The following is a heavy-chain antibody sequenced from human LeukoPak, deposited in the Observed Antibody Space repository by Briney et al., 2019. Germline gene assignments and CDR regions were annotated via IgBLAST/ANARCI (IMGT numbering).Heavy chain of an antibody. CDR2: IYSWDST. CDR3: ACLRGMDV. J-gene: IGHJ6*03. CDR1: RFTVSSNY. Sequence: PGGSLRLFCTACRFTVSSNYMSWVRHAPGEGLEGGSVIYSWDSTYYAESVKGRFTISRDHSKTTLYLQMNSLRAEDTAVYYCACLRGMDVWGKGTTVTVSS. V-gene: IGHV3-53*01.